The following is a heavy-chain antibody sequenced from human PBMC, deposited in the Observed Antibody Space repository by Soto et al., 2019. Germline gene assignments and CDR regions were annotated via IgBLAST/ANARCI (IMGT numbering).Heavy chain of an antibody. D-gene: IGHD3-10*01. CDR2: ISGGGGRT. Sequence: EVQLLESGGGLVQPGGSLRLSCASSGFSFSSYAMSWVRQAPGKGLEWVSSISGGGGRTDHADPVKGRFTISRDNSKKTLYMQMNSLRVEDTAVYYCAKDSYGSGTDYFYGMDVWGQGTTVTVSS. CDR3: AKDSYGSGTDYFYGMDV. V-gene: IGHV3-23*01. J-gene: IGHJ6*02. CDR1: GFSFSSYA.